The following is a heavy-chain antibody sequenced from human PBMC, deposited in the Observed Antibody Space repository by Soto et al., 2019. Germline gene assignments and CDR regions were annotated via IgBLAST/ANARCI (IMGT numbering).Heavy chain of an antibody. D-gene: IGHD1-7*01. Sequence: PSQTLSLTCAISGDSVSSNRAAWNWIRQSPSGGLEWLGRTYYRAKWYTDYAESVRSRITINPDTSKNQFSLQLNSVTPEDTAVYYCAGVFGTIYYYGLDVWGHGTTVTVYS. J-gene: IGHJ6*02. CDR3: AGVFGTIYYYGLDV. V-gene: IGHV6-1*01. CDR2: TYYRAKWYT. CDR1: GDSVSSNRAA.